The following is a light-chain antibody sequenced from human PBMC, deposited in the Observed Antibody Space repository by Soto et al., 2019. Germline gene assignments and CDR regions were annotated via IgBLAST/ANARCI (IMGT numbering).Light chain of an antibody. J-gene: IGLJ2*01. CDR2: GNS. V-gene: IGLV1-40*01. Sequence: QPVLTQPPSVSGAPGQRVTIACTGSSSNIGADYDVHWYHQLPGTAPKLLIYGNSNRPSGVPDRFSGSKSGTSASLAITGLQAEDEADYYCQSYDSSLRHVVFGGGTKLTVL. CDR3: QSYDSSLRHVV. CDR1: SSNIGADYD.